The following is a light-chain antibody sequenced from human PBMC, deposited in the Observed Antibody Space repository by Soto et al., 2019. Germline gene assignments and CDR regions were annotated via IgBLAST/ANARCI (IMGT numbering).Light chain of an antibody. Sequence: QPVLTQPPSASGTPGQRVTISCSGSSSNIGSTTVNWYQQLPGTAPKLLIYSNNQRPSGVPDRFSGSKSDTSASLAISGLQSEDEADYYCAAWDDSLNGYVFGTGTQLTVL. CDR2: SNN. CDR3: AAWDDSLNGYV. V-gene: IGLV1-44*01. CDR1: SSNIGSTT. J-gene: IGLJ1*01.